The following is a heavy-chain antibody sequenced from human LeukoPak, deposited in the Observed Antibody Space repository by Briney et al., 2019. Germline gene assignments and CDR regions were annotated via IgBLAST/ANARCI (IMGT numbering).Heavy chain of an antibody. CDR2: IKQDGSDK. D-gene: IGHD6-25*01. J-gene: IGHJ4*02. Sequence: PGGSLRLSCAASGFSFSNYWMSWVRQAPGKGLEWVANIKQDGSDKYYVDSVKGRFSVSRDNAKNSLYLQMNSLRAEDTAVYFCATSTAYSFDNWGQGSLVIVSS. V-gene: IGHV3-7*05. CDR1: GFSFSNYW. CDR3: ATSTAYSFDN.